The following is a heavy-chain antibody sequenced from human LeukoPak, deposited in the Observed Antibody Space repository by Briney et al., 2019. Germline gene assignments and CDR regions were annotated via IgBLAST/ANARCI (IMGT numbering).Heavy chain of an antibody. CDR1: GYTFTGYY. V-gene: IGHV1-2*02. CDR3: ARGRYSGYGSLDY. D-gene: IGHD5-12*01. J-gene: IGHJ4*02. CDR2: INPNSGGT. Sequence: GASVKVSCKASGYTFTGYYMHWVRQAPGQGLEWMGWINPNSGGTNYAQKFQGRVTMTRDTSISTAYMELSRLRSDDTAVYYCARGRYSGYGSLDYWGQGTLVTVSS.